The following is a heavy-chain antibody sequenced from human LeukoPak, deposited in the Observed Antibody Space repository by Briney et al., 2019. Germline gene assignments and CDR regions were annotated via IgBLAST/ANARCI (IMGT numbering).Heavy chain of an antibody. CDR3: ARVRWAATTRDAFDI. V-gene: IGHV3-21*01. CDR2: ISSSSSCI. Sequence: GGSLRLSCAASGFTFSSYSMNWVRQAPGKGLEWVSSISSSSSCIYYADSVKGRFTISRDNAKNSLYLQMNSLRAEDTAVYYCARVRWAATTRDAFDIWGQGTMVTVSS. CDR1: GFTFSSYS. D-gene: IGHD4-23*01. J-gene: IGHJ3*02.